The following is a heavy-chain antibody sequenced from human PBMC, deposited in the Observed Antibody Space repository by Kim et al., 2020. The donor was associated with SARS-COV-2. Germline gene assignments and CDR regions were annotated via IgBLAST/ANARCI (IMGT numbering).Heavy chain of an antibody. D-gene: IGHD1-1*01. Sequence: ADSVKGRFTISRDNAKNSLYLQMNSLGAEDTALYYCAKDIGPAGPTGIDYWGQGTLVTVSS. CDR3: AKDIGPAGPTGIDY. J-gene: IGHJ4*02. V-gene: IGHV3-9*01.